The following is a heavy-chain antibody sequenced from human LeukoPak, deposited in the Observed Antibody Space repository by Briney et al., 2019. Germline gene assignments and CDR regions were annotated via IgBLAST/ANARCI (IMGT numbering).Heavy chain of an antibody. CDR1: GFTFSSFA. CDR2: ISGTDDST. J-gene: IGHJ4*02. D-gene: IGHD3-10*01. Sequence: AGSLTHPCAASGFTFSSFAMCWVRQAPGRGLEWVSVISGTDDSTYCADPVKGRFTISRDNSKNTLYLQMNSLRAEDTAVYYCAKARGTYYYDSGSSPFDYWGQGALGSVSS. CDR3: AKARGTYYYDSGSSPFDY. V-gene: IGHV3-23*01.